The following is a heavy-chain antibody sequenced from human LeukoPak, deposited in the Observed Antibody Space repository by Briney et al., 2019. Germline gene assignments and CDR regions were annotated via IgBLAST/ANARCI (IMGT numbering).Heavy chain of an antibody. V-gene: IGHV3-15*01. D-gene: IGHD4-23*01. CDR1: GFTFSNAW. J-gene: IGHJ4*02. CDR3: TTSYGGFFDY. CDR2: IKSKTGGGTT. Sequence: GGSLRLSCAASGFTFSNAWMNWVRQAPGKGLEWVGRIKSKTGGGTTDYAAPVKGRFTISRDDSKNTLYLQMNSLKAEDTAVYYCTTSYGGFFDYWGQGTLVTVSS.